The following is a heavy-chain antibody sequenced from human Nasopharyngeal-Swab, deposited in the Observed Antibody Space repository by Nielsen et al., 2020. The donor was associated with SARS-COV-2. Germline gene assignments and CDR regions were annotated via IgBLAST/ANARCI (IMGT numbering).Heavy chain of an antibody. Sequence: GESLKISCAASGFTFSNYGMHWVRQAPGKGLEWVAVIWYDGSNKYYADSVKGRFTISRDNSKNTLYLQMNSLRAEDTAVYYCARGFVFTMVRGGFDYWGQGTLVTVSS. J-gene: IGHJ4*02. V-gene: IGHV3-33*01. D-gene: IGHD3-10*01. CDR3: ARGFVFTMVRGGFDY. CDR1: GFTFSNYG. CDR2: IWYDGSNK.